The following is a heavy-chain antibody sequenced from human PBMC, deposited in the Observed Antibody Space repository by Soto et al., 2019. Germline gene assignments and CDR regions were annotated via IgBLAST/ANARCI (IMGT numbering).Heavy chain of an antibody. J-gene: IGHJ6*02. Sequence: PGGSLRLSCAVSGFSFSTYAMHWVRQAPGKGLEWLAIIWFDGVKEYYAESVRGRFTISIDNSKNTVFLQMDTVGAEDSALYYCTRATFDVWGQGXTVTVYS. CDR2: IWFDGVKE. V-gene: IGHV3-33*01. CDR1: GFSFSTYA. CDR3: TRATFDV.